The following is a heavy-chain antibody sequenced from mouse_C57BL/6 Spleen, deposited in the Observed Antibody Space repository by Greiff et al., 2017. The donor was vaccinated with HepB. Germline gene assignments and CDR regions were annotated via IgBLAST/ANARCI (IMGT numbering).Heavy chain of an antibody. CDR1: GYTFKSYD. D-gene: IGHD1-1*01. CDR3: ARWITTVVSYFDY. CDR2: IYPRDGST. J-gene: IGHJ2*01. V-gene: IGHV1-85*01. Sequence: QVQLKESGPELVKPGASVKLSCKASGYTFKSYDINWVKQRPGQGLEWIGWIYPRDGSTKYNEKFKGKATLTVDTSSSTAYMELHSLTSEDSAVYFCARWITTVVSYFDYWGQGTTLTVSS.